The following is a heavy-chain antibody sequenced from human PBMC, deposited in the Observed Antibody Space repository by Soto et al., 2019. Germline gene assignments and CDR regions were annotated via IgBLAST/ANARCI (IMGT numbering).Heavy chain of an antibody. V-gene: IGHV4-59*01. Sequence: SETLSLTCTVSGGSISSYYWSWIRQPPGKGLEWIGYIYYSGSTNYNPSLKSRVTISVDTSKNQFSLKLSSVTAADTAVYYCARDLYDKNPYHYGMDVWGQGTTVTVSS. D-gene: IGHD3-22*01. CDR1: GGSISSYY. J-gene: IGHJ6*02. CDR2: IYYSGST. CDR3: ARDLYDKNPYHYGMDV.